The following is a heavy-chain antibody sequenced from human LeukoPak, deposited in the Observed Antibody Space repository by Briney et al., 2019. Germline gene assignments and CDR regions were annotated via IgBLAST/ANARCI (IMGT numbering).Heavy chain of an antibody. V-gene: IGHV3-48*04. CDR2: ISSSGSTI. CDR3: ARDQGMTTVLN. J-gene: IGHJ1*01. Sequence: GGSLRLSCAASGFTFSSYGMNWVRQAPGKGLEWVSYISSSGSTIYYADSVKGRFTISRDNAKNSLYLQMNSLRAEDTAVYYCARDQGMTTVLNWGQGTLVTVSS. CDR1: GFTFSSYG. D-gene: IGHD4-23*01.